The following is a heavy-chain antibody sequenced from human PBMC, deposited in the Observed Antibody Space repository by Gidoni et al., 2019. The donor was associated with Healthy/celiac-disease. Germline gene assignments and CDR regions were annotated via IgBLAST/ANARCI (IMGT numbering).Heavy chain of an antibody. Sequence: LEWMGGIIPIFGTANYAQKFQGRVTITADESTSTAYMELSSLRSEDTAVYYCASTEAQWELRGYYMDVWGKGTTVTVSS. CDR3: ASTEAQWELRGYYMDV. CDR2: IIPIFGTA. V-gene: IGHV1-69*01. D-gene: IGHD1-26*01. J-gene: IGHJ6*03.